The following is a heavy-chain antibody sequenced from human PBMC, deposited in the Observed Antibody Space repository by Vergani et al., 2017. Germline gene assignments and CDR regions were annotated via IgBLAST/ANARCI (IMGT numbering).Heavy chain of an antibody. CDR2: INWNSDSI. Sequence: EVQLVESGGGLVQPGRSLRLSCAASGFTFDDYAMHWVRQAPGKGLEWVSGINWNSDSIAYADSVKGRFTISRDNAKNTLYLQMNRLRAEDTAMYYCVKDIAASGNYSYFDLWGRGALITVSS. CDR3: VKDIAASGNYSYFDL. J-gene: IGHJ2*01. V-gene: IGHV3-9*01. CDR1: GFTFDDYA. D-gene: IGHD6-13*01.